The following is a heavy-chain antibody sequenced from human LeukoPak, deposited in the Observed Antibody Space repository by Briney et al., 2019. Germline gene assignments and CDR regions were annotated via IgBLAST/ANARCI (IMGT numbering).Heavy chain of an antibody. J-gene: IGHJ4*02. CDR3: ARGFQRGDSPV. CDR2: IKKDGSEK. D-gene: IGHD2-21*02. CDR1: GFTFSAYS. V-gene: IGHV3-7*01. Sequence: GGSLRLSCAPSGFTFSAYSLSWVRQAPGKGLGWVAKIKKDGSEKGYVDSVKGRFTISRDNAKGSLCLQLNSLRAEDTAVYYCARGFQRGDSPVWGQGTLVTVSS.